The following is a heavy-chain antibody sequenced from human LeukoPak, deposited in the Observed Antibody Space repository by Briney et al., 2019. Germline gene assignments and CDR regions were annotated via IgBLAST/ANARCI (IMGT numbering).Heavy chain of an antibody. Sequence: GGSLRLSCAASGFTFSSYAMSWVRQAPGKGLEWVSAISGSGGSTYYADSVKGRFTISRDNSKNTLYLQMKSLRAEDTAVYYCAKVGAKGYYFDYWGQRTLVTVSS. J-gene: IGHJ4*02. CDR3: AKVGAKGYYFDY. V-gene: IGHV3-23*01. CDR2: ISGSGGST. CDR1: GFTFSSYA. D-gene: IGHD1-26*01.